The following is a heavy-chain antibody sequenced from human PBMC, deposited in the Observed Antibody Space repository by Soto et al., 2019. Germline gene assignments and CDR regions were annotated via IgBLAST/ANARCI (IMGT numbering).Heavy chain of an antibody. Sequence: QVQLVQSGAEVKKPGSSVKVSCKASGGTFSSYAISWVRQAPGHGLEWMGGIIPIFGTANYAQKFQGRVTITADESTSTAYMELISLRSEDTAVYYCARGLSIAARPSHPGYYYGMDVWGQGTTVTVSS. CDR1: GGTFSSYA. J-gene: IGHJ6*02. V-gene: IGHV1-69*12. CDR3: ARGLSIAARPSHPGYYYGMDV. D-gene: IGHD6-6*01. CDR2: IIPIFGTA.